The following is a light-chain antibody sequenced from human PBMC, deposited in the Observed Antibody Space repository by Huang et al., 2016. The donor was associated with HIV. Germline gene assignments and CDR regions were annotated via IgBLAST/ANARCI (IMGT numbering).Light chain of an antibody. CDR3: QQLKDYPVT. V-gene: IGKV1-9*01. CDR2: AAS. Sequence: IQLNQSPSSLYASVGDRVAITCRASQDIGNSLAWYQQRPGKAPKPLIYAASTLQVGVSSRFSGSVSGTYFTLTINDLQPEDFTTYYCQQLKDYPVTFGQGTRL. CDR1: QDIGNS. J-gene: IGKJ5*01.